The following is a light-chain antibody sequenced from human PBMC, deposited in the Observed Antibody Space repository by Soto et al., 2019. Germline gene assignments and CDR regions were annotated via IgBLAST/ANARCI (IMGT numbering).Light chain of an antibody. V-gene: IGLV1-40*01. Sequence: SVLTQPPSVSEAPGQRVTISCTGISSDIGAGQDVHWYQQVPGAAPKLLIYANAIRPSGVPDRFSASKSGTSASLAITGLRAEDEADYYCQSYDSSLTTYVFGTGTKVTV. CDR2: ANA. J-gene: IGLJ1*01. CDR1: SSDIGAGQD. CDR3: QSYDSSLTTYV.